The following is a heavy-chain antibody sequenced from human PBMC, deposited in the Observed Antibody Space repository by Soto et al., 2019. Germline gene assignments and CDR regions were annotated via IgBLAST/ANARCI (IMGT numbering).Heavy chain of an antibody. CDR3: ARGGGYPRDFDY. Sequence: PSETLSLTCTVSGGSISSYYWSWIRQPPGKGLEWIGYIYYSGSTNYNPSLKSRVTISVDTSKNQFSLKLSSVTAADTAVYYCARGGGYPRDFDYPGQGTLVTVSS. J-gene: IGHJ4*02. CDR2: IYYSGST. D-gene: IGHD6-19*01. CDR1: GGSISSYY. V-gene: IGHV4-59*01.